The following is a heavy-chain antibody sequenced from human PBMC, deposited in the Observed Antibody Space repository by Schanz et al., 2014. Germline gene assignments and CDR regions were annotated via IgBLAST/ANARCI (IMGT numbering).Heavy chain of an antibody. D-gene: IGHD3-10*01. Sequence: EVQLLESGGGLVEPGGSLRLSCAASGFSFSSYAMGWVRQARGKGLEWVSAMNESHSTIYYADSVRGRFTISRDNFKGALYLQMSSLRAEDTAVYYCARIGGSVFDYWAQGTLVTVSS. CDR1: GFSFSSYA. CDR2: MNESHSTI. J-gene: IGHJ4*02. CDR3: ARIGGSVFDY. V-gene: IGHV3-23*01.